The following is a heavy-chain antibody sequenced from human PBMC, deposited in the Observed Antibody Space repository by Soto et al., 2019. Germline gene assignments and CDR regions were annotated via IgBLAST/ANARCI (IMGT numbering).Heavy chain of an antibody. Sequence: EVQLVESGGGLVQPGGSLRLSCAASGFTFSSYWMHWVRHAPGKGLVWVSRINSDGSSTFYADSVKGRFTISRDNAKNTLYLQINILGAEDTAVYFCASSLLAPFDYWGQGALVTVSS. CDR1: GFTFSSYW. J-gene: IGHJ4*02. V-gene: IGHV3-74*01. CDR2: INSDGSST. CDR3: ASSLLAPFDY.